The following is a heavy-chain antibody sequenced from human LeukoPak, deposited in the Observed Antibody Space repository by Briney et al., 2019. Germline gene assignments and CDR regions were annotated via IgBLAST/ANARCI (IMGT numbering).Heavy chain of an antibody. CDR1: GGSISSSSYY. D-gene: IGHD3-3*01. V-gene: IGHV4-39*01. Sequence: PSETLSLTCTVSGGSISSSSYYWGWIRQPPGKGLEWIGSIYYSGSTYYNPSLKSRVTISVDTSKNQFSLKLSSVTAADTAVYYCARVRFLEWLPEGNWFDPWGQGTLVTASS. CDR3: ARVRFLEWLPEGNWFDP. J-gene: IGHJ5*02. CDR2: IYYSGST.